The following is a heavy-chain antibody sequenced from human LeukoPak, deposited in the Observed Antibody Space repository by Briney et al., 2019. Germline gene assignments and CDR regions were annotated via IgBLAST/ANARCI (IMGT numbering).Heavy chain of an antibody. J-gene: IGHJ4*02. CDR2: IGRTGDNI. D-gene: IGHD2-21*01. CDR3: ARGWGSLSPHFDF. V-gene: IGHV3-48*03. Sequence: GGSLRLSCAASGFTLRSCEMSWVRQAPGKGLEWLSHIGRTGDNIMYADSVKGRFAVSRDNAKNSLYLQMNSLRAEDTAVYYCARGWGSLSPHFDFWGQGTLVTVSS. CDR1: GFTLRSCE.